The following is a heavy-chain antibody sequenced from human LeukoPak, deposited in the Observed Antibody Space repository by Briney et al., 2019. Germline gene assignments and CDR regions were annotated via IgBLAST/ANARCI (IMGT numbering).Heavy chain of an antibody. J-gene: IGHJ5*02. Sequence: GGSLRLSCAASGFTFSSYAMSWVRQAPGKGLEWVSAISGSGGSTYYADSVKGRFTISRDNAKNSLYLQMNSLRAEDTAGYYCARDGRIAVAGTGNWFDPWGQGTLVTVSS. CDR3: ARDGRIAVAGTGNWFDP. CDR1: GFTFSSYA. D-gene: IGHD6-19*01. V-gene: IGHV3-23*01. CDR2: ISGSGGST.